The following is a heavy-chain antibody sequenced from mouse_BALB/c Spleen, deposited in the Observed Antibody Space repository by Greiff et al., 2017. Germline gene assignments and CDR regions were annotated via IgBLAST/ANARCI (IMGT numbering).Heavy chain of an antibody. Sequence: QVQLQQSGAELVRPGASVTLSCKASGYTFTDYEMHWVKQTPVHGLEWIGAIDPETGGTAYNQKFKGKATLTADKSSSTAYMELRSLTSEDSAVYYCARRGLDYWGQGTTLTVSS. V-gene: IGHV1-15*01. D-gene: IGHD2-4*01. CDR3: ARRGLDY. CDR2: IDPETGGT. J-gene: IGHJ2*01. CDR1: GYTFTDYE.